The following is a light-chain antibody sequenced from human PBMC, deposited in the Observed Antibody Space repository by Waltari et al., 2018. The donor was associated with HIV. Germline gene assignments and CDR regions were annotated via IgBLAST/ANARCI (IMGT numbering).Light chain of an antibody. CDR2: DAS. J-gene: IGKJ4*01. Sequence: DIVLTQSPAPLSLSPGERATLSCRASQSVSSYLAWYQQKPGQAPRLLIYDASHRATGMPARFSGSGSGTDFTLTISSLEPEDFAVYYCQQRSNWLTFGGGTKVEIK. V-gene: IGKV3-11*01. CDR1: QSVSSY. CDR3: QQRSNWLT.